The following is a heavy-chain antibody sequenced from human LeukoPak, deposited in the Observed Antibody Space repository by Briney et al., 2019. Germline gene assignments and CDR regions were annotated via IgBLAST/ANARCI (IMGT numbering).Heavy chain of an antibody. CDR3: ARDLGASQHLSWFGP. J-gene: IGHJ5*02. CDR2: INEDGSVK. V-gene: IGHV3-7*05. Sequence: PGGSLRLSCAASGFTFSSYCMSWVRQAPGKGLEWVGNINEDGSVKYYVDSVKGRFTISRDNAKNSLYLQMNSLRAEDTAVYYCARDLGASQHLSWFGPGGQGTLVTVSA. D-gene: IGHD1-26*01. CDR1: GFTFSSYC.